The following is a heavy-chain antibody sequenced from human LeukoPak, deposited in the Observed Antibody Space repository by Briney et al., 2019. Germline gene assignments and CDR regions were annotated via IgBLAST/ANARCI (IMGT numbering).Heavy chain of an antibody. CDR3: AKELTLAGMITFHSDYYYGMDV. CDR1: GFTFSHYA. Sequence: PGGSLRLSCEASGFTFSHYAMHWVRQSPGKGLEWVALISYDGSNIQYADSVKGRFTISRDNSKNTLYLQMNTLRTEDTALYYCAKELTLAGMITFHSDYYYGMDVWGQGTTVTVSS. D-gene: IGHD3-16*01. J-gene: IGHJ6*02. CDR2: ISYDGSNI. V-gene: IGHV3-30-3*01.